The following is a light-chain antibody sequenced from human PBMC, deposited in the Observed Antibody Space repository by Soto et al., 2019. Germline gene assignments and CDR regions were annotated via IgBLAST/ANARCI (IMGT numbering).Light chain of an antibody. CDR2: LGS. V-gene: IGKV2-28*01. J-gene: IGKJ1*01. Sequence: DIVMTQSPLSLPVTPGEPASISCRSSQSLLHSNGYNYLDWYLQKPGQSPQLLIYLGSNRASGVPDWFSGSGSGTDFTLKISRVEAEDVGVYYCMQALQTLWTFGQGTKVEIK. CDR3: MQALQTLWT. CDR1: QSLLHSNGYNY.